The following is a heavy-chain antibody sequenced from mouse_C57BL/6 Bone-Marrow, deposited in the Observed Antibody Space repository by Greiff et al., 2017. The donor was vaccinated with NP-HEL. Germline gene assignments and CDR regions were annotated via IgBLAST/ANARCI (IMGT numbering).Heavy chain of an antibody. Sequence: VQLQQSGAELVRPGASVKLSCTASGFNIKDDYMHWVKQRPEQGLEWIGWIDPENGDTEYASKFQGKATITADTSSNTAYLQLSSLTSDDTSVYYCTSLQFITTVGCFDYWGQGTTLTVSS. J-gene: IGHJ2*01. D-gene: IGHD1-1*01. CDR1: GFNIKDDY. V-gene: IGHV14-4*01. CDR3: TSLQFITTVGCFDY. CDR2: IDPENGDT.